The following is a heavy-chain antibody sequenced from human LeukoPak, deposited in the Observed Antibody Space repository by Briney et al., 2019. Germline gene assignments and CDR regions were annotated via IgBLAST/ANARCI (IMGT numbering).Heavy chain of an antibody. CDR1: GDSISSYY. Sequence: SETLSLTCTVSGDSISSYYWSWIRQPPGKGLEWIGYIYYSGSTKYNPSLKSRVTISLDTSKNQFSLKLSSVTAADTAVYYCAGAVNYDILTGYYLGYNWFDPWGQGTLVTVSS. J-gene: IGHJ5*02. CDR3: AGAVNYDILTGYYLGYNWFDP. D-gene: IGHD3-9*01. CDR2: IYYSGST. V-gene: IGHV4-59*01.